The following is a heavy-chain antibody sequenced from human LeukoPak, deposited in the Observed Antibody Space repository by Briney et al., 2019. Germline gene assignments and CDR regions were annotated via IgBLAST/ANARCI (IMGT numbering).Heavy chain of an antibody. CDR2: ISSSSSYI. J-gene: IGHJ3*02. CDR3: ATSGRYAEDAFDI. Sequence: GGSLRLSCAASGFTFSSYSMNWVRQAPGKGLEWVSSISSSSSYIYYADSVKGRFTISRDNAKNTLYLRMNSLRGEDTAIYYCATSGRYAEDAFDIWGQGTMVTVSS. CDR1: GFTFSSYS. D-gene: IGHD1-7*01. V-gene: IGHV3-21*01.